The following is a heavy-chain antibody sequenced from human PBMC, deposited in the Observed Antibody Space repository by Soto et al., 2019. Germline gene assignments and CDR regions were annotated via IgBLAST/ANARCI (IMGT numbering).Heavy chain of an antibody. Sequence: VQLVESGGGVVQPGRSLRLSCAASGFTFSSYAMSWVRQAPGKGLEWVSAISGSGGSTYYADSVKGRLTISRDNSKNTLYLQMNSLRAEDTAVYYCAKVTGEFLGDSSGYYDYWGQGTLVTVSS. CDR3: AKVTGEFLGDSSGYYDY. D-gene: IGHD3-22*01. CDR1: GFTFSSYA. V-gene: IGHV3-23*04. CDR2: ISGSGGST. J-gene: IGHJ4*02.